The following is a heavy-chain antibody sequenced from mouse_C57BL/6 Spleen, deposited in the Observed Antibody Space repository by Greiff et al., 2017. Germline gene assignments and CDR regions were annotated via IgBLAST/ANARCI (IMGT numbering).Heavy chain of an antibody. V-gene: IGHV1-82*01. J-gene: IGHJ4*01. D-gene: IGHD1-1*01. CDR2: IYPGDGDT. CDR3: ASYYYDSSYDAMDY. CDR1: GYAFSSYW. Sequence: VKLMESGPELVKPGASVTISCKASGYAFSSYWMNWVKQRPGKGLEWIGRIYPGDGDTNYNGKFKSKATLTADTSSSTAYMQLRSLTSEDSAVYFCASYYYDSSYDAMDYWGQGTSVTVSS.